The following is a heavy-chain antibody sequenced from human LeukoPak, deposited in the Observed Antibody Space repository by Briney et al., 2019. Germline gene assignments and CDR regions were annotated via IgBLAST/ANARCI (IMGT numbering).Heavy chain of an antibody. V-gene: IGHV1-2*02. Sequence: ASVKVSCKASGYTFTGYYMHWVRQAPGQGLEWMGWINPNSGGTNYAQKFQGRVTMTRDTSISTAYMELSRLRSDDTAVYYCARILGSSWPTYYFDYWGQGTPVTVSS. J-gene: IGHJ4*02. CDR2: INPNSGGT. CDR1: GYTFTGYY. CDR3: ARILGSSWPTYYFDY. D-gene: IGHD6-13*01.